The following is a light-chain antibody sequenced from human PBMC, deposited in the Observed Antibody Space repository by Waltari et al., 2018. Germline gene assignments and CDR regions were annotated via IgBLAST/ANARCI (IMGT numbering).Light chain of an antibody. CDR2: DVT. CDR1: ASDVGGYYF. Sequence: QSALTQPRSVSGSPGQSVTIFSSGTASDVGGYYFFSLYQQYPGKPPNLIMFDVTKRPSGVPDRFSGSKSGNTASLTISRLQAEDEAGYYCCSYAGSYTYVFGIGTNVTVL. V-gene: IGLV2-11*01. J-gene: IGLJ1*01. CDR3: CSYAGSYTYV.